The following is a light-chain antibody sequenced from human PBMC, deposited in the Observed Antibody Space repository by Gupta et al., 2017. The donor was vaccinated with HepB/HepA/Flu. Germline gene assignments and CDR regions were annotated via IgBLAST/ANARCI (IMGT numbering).Light chain of an antibody. V-gene: IGLV1-44*01. CDR3: AAWDDSLNGPI. CDR2: RTN. Sequence: SVTTQPTSASGTHAPRVTISCTGCSSHIGSNTVNWYQQLPGTAPKVLIYRTNQRPSGVPDRFSGSKSGTSASLTISGLQSEDEADYYCAAWDDSLNGPIFGGGTKLTVL. J-gene: IGLJ2*01. CDR1: SSHIGSNT.